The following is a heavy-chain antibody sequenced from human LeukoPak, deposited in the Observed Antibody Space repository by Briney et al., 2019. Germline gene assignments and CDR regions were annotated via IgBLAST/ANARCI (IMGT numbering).Heavy chain of an antibody. D-gene: IGHD5-18*01. V-gene: IGHV3-30-3*01. CDR2: ISYDGSNE. CDR3: ARDLDSYGSFDY. Sequence: GRSLRLSCAASGFTFSSYAMHWVRQAPGKGLGWVAVISYDGSNEYYADSVKGRFTISRDNSKNTLYLQMNSLRAEDTAVYYCARDLDSYGSFDYWGQGTLVTVSS. CDR1: GFTFSSYA. J-gene: IGHJ4*02.